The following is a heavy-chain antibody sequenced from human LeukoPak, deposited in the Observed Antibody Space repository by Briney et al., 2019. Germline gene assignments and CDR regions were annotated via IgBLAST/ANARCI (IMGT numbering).Heavy chain of an antibody. CDR2: IKQDGSEK. CDR3: AKARSGWYDDFFDY. V-gene: IGHV3-7*03. Sequence: GGSLRLSCTASKFTISNYWMSWVRQAPGKGLEWVANIKQDGSEKYYVDSVKGRFTISRDNAKNSLYLQMNSLRAEDTALYYCAKARSGWYDDFFDYWGQGTLVTVSS. J-gene: IGHJ4*02. CDR1: KFTISNYW. D-gene: IGHD6-19*01.